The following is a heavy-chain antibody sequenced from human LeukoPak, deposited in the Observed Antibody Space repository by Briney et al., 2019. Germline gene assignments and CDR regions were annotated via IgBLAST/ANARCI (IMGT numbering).Heavy chain of an antibody. CDR2: IYTSGST. V-gene: IGHV4-4*07. CDR3: ARGWGSTSLTGYYYSYMDV. J-gene: IGHJ6*03. D-gene: IGHD2-2*01. CDR1: GGSISSYY. Sequence: TSGTLSLTCTVSGGSISSYYWSWIRQPAGKGLEWIGRIYTSGSTNYNPSLKSRVTMSVDTSKNQFSLKLSSVTAADTAVYYCARGWGSTSLTGYYYSYMDVWGKGTTVTVSS.